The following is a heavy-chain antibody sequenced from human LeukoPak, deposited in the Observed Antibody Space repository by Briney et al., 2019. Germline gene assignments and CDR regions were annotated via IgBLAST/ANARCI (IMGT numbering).Heavy chain of an antibody. Sequence: PGGSLRLSCGASGFTFSSSAMHWVRQAPGKGLEWVAVISHDGTKKYYADSVKGRFTIAGDNSKKTLYLQMNSLRAEDMAVYHCARLWAPGNYDYWGQGTLVAVSS. CDR3: ARLWAPGNYDY. CDR2: ISHDGTKK. V-gene: IGHV3-30*04. J-gene: IGHJ4*02. CDR1: GFTFSSSA. D-gene: IGHD5-12*01.